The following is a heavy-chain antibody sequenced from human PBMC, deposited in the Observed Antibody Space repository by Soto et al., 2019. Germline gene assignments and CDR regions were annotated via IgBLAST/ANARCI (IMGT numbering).Heavy chain of an antibody. V-gene: IGHV3-53*01. CDR1: GFTVSSNY. CDR2: IYSGGST. Sequence: GGSLRLSCAASGFTVSSNYMSWVRQAPGKGLEWVSVIYSGGSTYYADSVKGRFTISRDNSKNTLYLQMNSLRAEDTAVYYCARSITMVRGVAVYYYYYGMDVWGQGTTVTVSS. D-gene: IGHD3-10*01. CDR3: ARSITMVRGVAVYYYYYGMDV. J-gene: IGHJ6*02.